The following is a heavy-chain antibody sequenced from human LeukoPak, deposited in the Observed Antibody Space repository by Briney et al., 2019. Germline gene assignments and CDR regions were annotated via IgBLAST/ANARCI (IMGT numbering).Heavy chain of an antibody. CDR1: GFTFSNYW. CDR2: INGDGSDI. D-gene: IGHD3-10*01. CDR3: ASIPSRVRGVTGNP. Sequence: GGSLRLSCAASGFTFSNYWMYWVRQAPGKGLVWVSRINGDGSDINYADSVKGRFTISRDNAKNTLYLQMNSLRAEDTAVYYCASIPSRVRGVTGNPWGQGTLVTVSS. J-gene: IGHJ5*02. V-gene: IGHV3-74*01.